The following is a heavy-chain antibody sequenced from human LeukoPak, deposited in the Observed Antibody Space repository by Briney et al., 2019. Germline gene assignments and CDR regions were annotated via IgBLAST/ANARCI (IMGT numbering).Heavy chain of an antibody. J-gene: IGHJ6*03. V-gene: IGHV3-20*04. D-gene: IGHD4-11*01. CDR2: INWNGGST. CDR3: ARSTVTTSLYDYYYYYYMDV. CDR1: GFTFDDYG. Sequence: PGGPLRLSCAASGFTFDDYGMSWVRQAPGKGLEWVSGINWNGGSTGYADSVKGRFTISRDNAKNSLYLQMNSLRAEDTALYYCARSTVTTSLYDYYYYYYMDVWGKGTTVTVSS.